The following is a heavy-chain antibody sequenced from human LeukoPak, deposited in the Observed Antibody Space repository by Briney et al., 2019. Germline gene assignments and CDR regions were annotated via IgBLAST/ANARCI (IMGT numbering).Heavy chain of an antibody. CDR3: ARAGITIFGAITNNWFDP. CDR2: ISAYNGDT. D-gene: IGHD3-3*01. V-gene: IGHV1-18*01. J-gene: IGHJ5*02. Sequence: GASVKVSCKASGYTFISFGITWVRQAPGQGLEWMGWISAYNGDTSSAQKFQGRVTMTTDASTTTAYMELRSLRSDDTAVYYCARAGITIFGAITNNWFDPWGQGTLVTVSS. CDR1: GYTFISFG.